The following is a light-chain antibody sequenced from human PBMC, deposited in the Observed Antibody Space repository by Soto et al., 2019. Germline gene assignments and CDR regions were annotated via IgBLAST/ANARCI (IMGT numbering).Light chain of an antibody. CDR1: SRDVGLYDY. V-gene: IGLV2-14*01. CDR2: EVR. J-gene: IGLJ1*01. CDR3: SSYTSSSTYV. Sequence: QSALTQPASVSGSPGQSITISCTGTSRDVGLYDYVSWYQQHPDKAPKLMIYEVRNRPSGVSNRFSGSKSGNTASLTISGLQPEDEADYYCSSYTSSSTYVFGTGTKVTVL.